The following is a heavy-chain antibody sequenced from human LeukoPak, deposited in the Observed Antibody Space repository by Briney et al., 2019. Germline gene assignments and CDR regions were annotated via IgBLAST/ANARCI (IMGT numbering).Heavy chain of an antibody. Sequence: PSETLSLTCTVSGGSMRGYYWSWIRQPPGKGLEWIGEINHSGSTNYSPSLKSRVTISVDTSKNQFSLRLSSVTAADTAVYYCARGPELDIVILPASNWFDPWGQGTLVTVSS. CDR1: GGSMRGYY. CDR2: INHSGST. CDR3: ARGPELDIVILPASNWFDP. J-gene: IGHJ5*02. V-gene: IGHV4-34*01. D-gene: IGHD2-2*01.